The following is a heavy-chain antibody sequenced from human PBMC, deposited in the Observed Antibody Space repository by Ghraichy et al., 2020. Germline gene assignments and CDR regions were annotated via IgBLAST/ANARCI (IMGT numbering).Heavy chain of an antibody. D-gene: IGHD1-26*01. V-gene: IGHV4-59*01. CDR1: GGSISSYY. J-gene: IGHJ4*02. CDR2: IYYSGST. Sequence: ETLSLTCTVSGGSISSYYWSWIRQPPGKGLEWIGYIYYSGSTNYNPSLKSRVTISVDTSKNQFSLKLSSVTAADTAVYYCASLTVGATSPYYFDYWGQGTLVTVSS. CDR3: ASLTVGATSPYYFDY.